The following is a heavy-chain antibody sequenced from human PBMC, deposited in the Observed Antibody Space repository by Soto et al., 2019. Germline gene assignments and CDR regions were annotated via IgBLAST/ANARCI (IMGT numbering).Heavy chain of an antibody. V-gene: IGHV1-46*01. J-gene: IGHJ5*02. CDR1: GYTFTSYY. CDR3: ARAPPDSSWWVAPLLFWFDP. Sequence: ASVKVSCKASGYTFTSYYMHWVRQAPGQGLEWMGIINPSGGSTSYAQKFQGRVTMTRDTSTSTVYMELSSLRSEDTAVYYCARAPPDSSWWVAPLLFWFDPWGQGTLVTVSS. D-gene: IGHD6-13*01. CDR2: INPSGGST.